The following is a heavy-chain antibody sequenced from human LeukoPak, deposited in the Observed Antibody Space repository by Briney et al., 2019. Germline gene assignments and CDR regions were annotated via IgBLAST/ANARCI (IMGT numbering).Heavy chain of an antibody. V-gene: IGHV3-7*01. CDR2: IMEDGMEI. Sequence: GGSLRLSGAASGFTFSSHWMNWVRQAPGKGLEWVANIMEDGMEIYYMDSVKGRFTISRDNAKNSLYLQMNSLRAEDTAVYYCARGVYSIDYWGQGTLVTVSS. J-gene: IGHJ4*02. CDR1: GFTFSSHW. CDR3: ARGVYSIDY. D-gene: IGHD2-15*01.